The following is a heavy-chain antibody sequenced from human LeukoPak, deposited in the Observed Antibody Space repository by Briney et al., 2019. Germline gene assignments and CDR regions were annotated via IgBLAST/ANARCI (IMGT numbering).Heavy chain of an antibody. Sequence: GGSLRLSCAASGFTFSSYAMSWVRQAPGKGLEWVSAISGSGGNTYYADSVKGRFTISRDNAKNSLFLQMNSLRAEDTAVYYCARVLRYCSGGNCYSGGLGYMDVWGKGTTVTISS. CDR2: ISGSGGNT. CDR1: GFTFSSYA. D-gene: IGHD2-15*01. CDR3: ARVLRYCSGGNCYSGGLGYMDV. J-gene: IGHJ6*03. V-gene: IGHV3-23*01.